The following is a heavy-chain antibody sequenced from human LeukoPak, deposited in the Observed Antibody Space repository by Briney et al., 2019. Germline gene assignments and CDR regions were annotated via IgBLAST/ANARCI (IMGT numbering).Heavy chain of an antibody. CDR3: ARRGAVDFVDFDY. D-gene: IGHD5-12*01. CDR1: GGSFSGYY. J-gene: IGHJ4*02. CDR2: INHSGST. V-gene: IGHV4-34*01. Sequence: SETLSLTCAVYGGSFSGYYWCWIRQPPGKGLEWIGEINHSGSTNYNPSLKSRVTISVDTSKNQFSLKLSSVTAADTAVYYCARRGAVDFVDFDYWGQGTLVTVSS.